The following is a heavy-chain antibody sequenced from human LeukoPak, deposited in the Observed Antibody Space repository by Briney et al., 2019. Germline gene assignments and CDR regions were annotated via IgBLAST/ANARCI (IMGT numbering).Heavy chain of an antibody. CDR3: ARDTVAAAGRYYYYGMDV. CDR1: GFTFSSYG. CDR2: IWYDGSNK. V-gene: IGHV3-33*01. Sequence: AGGSLRLSCAASGFTFSSYGMHWVRQAPGKGLEWVAVIWYDGSNKYYADSVKGRFTISRDNSKNTLYLQMNSLRAEDTAVYYCARDTVAAAGRYYYYGMDVWGQGTTVTVSS. D-gene: IGHD6-13*01. J-gene: IGHJ6*02.